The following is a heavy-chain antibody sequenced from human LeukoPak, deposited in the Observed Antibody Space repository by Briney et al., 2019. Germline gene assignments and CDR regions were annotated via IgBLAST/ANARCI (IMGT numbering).Heavy chain of an antibody. V-gene: IGHV4-31*11. CDR2: IYYSGST. Sequence: SETLSLTCAVSGGSISSGGYSWSWIRQPPGKGLEWIGYIYYSGSTSYNPSLTNRSTISVDTSKNQFSLKLSSVTAADTAVYYCARVQFYYGSGRYSTIYYFDYWGQGTLVTVSS. J-gene: IGHJ4*02. CDR1: GGSISSGGYS. D-gene: IGHD3-10*01. CDR3: ARVQFYYGSGRYSTIYYFDY.